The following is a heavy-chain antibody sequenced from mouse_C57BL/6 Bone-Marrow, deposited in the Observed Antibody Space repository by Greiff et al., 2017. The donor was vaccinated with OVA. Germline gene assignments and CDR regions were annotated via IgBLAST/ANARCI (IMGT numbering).Heavy chain of an antibody. D-gene: IGHD1-1*01. CDR3: AREDSSYWFAY. J-gene: IGHJ3*01. CDR1: GYSITSGYY. Sequence: VQLKESGPGLVKPSQSLSLTCSVTGYSITSGYYWNWIRQFPGNNLEWMGYISYDGSNNYNPSLKNRISITRDTSKNQFFLKLNSVTTEDTATYYCAREDSSYWFAYWGQGTLVTVSA. CDR2: ISYDGSN. V-gene: IGHV3-6*01.